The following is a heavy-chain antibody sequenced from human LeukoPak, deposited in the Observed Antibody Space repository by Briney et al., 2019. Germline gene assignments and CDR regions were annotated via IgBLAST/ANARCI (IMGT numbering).Heavy chain of an antibody. D-gene: IGHD6-19*01. J-gene: IGHJ4*02. V-gene: IGHV1-69*04. Sequence: ASVKVSCKASGGTFSSYTISWVRQAPGQGLEWMGRIIPILGIANYAQKFQGRVTITADKSTSTAYMELSSLGSEDTAVYYCARDPSSGWYDYWGQGTLVTVSS. CDR2: IIPILGIA. CDR3: ARDPSSGWYDY. CDR1: GGTFSSYT.